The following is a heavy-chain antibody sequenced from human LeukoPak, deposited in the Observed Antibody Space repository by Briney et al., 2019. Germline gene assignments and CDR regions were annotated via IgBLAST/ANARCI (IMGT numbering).Heavy chain of an antibody. CDR2: IYYSGST. D-gene: IGHD6-19*01. CDR3: ARGSRWLVETFDY. CDR1: GGSISSYY. Sequence: SETLSLTCTVSGGSISSYYWGWIRQPPGKGLEWIGYIYYSGSTNYNPSLKSRVTVSVDTSKNQFSLKLSSVTAADTAVYYCARGSRWLVETFDYWGQGTLVTVSS. J-gene: IGHJ4*02. V-gene: IGHV4-59*01.